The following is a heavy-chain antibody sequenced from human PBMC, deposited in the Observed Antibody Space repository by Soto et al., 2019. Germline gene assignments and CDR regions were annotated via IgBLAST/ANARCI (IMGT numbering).Heavy chain of an antibody. J-gene: IGHJ4*02. D-gene: IGHD3-3*01. CDR2: ISGSGGSA. Sequence: EVQLLESGGGLVQPGGSLRLSCAASGFTFGSHAMIWVRQAPGKGLEWVSAISGSGGSAYYADSVKGRFTISRDNSINTLYLEMNSPRAEDTALYYCAREPYSALWSAYYFFADGGQGALVTVAS. V-gene: IGHV3-23*01. CDR1: GFTFGSHA. CDR3: AREPYSALWSAYYFFAD.